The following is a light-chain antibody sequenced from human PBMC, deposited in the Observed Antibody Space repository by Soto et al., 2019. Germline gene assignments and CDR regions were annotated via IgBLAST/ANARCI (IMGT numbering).Light chain of an antibody. Sequence: EIVLTQSPGTLSLSPGDRATLSCRASQSVSNNNLVWYQQKPGQAPRLLIYGASSRATGIPDRFSGSGSGTDFALTISRMEPEDFGVYYCHQYGSSLWTFGQGTKVEFK. CDR1: QSVSNNN. CDR2: GAS. CDR3: HQYGSSLWT. J-gene: IGKJ1*01. V-gene: IGKV3-20*01.